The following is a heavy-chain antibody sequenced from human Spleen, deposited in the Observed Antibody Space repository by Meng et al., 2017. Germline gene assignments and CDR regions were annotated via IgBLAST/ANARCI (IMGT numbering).Heavy chain of an antibody. CDR3: AKTGPFYDHVWGSYRSYVFDV. CDR2: INHRGRV. Sequence: LQQGGAGLLKPSEPLSLTCGVSGGSFNDYYWSWIRQSPGKGLEWIGEINHRGRVNHNPSLKSRVTISVDTSKNHFSLKMTSMTAADTAVYYCAKTGPFYDHVWGSYRSYVFDVWGQGTMVTVSS. J-gene: IGHJ3*01. D-gene: IGHD3-16*01. V-gene: IGHV4-34*01. CDR1: GGSFNDYY.